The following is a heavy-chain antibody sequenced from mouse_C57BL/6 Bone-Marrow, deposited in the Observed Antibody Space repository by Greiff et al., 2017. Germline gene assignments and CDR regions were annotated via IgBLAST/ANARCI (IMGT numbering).Heavy chain of an antibody. J-gene: IGHJ3*01. CDR1: GYTFTSYT. V-gene: IGHV1-4*01. D-gene: IGHD2-3*01. CDR2: INPISGYT. Sequence: VQLQESGAELARPGASVKMSCKASGYTFTSYTMHWVKQRPGQGLEWIGYINPISGYTKYNQKFKDKATLTADKSSSTAYMQLSSLTSEDSAVYYCASPNSFYDGYYVGFAYWGQGTLVTVSA. CDR3: ASPNSFYDGYYVGFAY.